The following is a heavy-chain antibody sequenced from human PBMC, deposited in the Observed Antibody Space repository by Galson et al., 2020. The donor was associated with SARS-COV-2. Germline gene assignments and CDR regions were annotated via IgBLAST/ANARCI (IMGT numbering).Heavy chain of an antibody. CDR2: ISSSSSYI. CDR3: ARDQGDYYDSSGYYDVEVVDY. V-gene: IGHV3-21*01. Sequence: PGGSLRLSCAASGFTFSSYSMNWVRQAPGKGLEWVSSISSSSSYIYYADSVKGRFTISRDNAKNSLYLQMNSLRAEDTAVYYCARDQGDYYDSSGYYDVEVVDYWGQGTLVTVSS. CDR1: GFTFSSYS. J-gene: IGHJ4*02. D-gene: IGHD3-22*01.